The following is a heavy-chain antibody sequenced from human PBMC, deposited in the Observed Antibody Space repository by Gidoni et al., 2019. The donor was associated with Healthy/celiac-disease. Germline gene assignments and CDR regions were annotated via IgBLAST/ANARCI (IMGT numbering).Heavy chain of an antibody. CDR3: ARGGGYYDSSGYLGTLDY. CDR2: LWYDGSNK. D-gene: IGHD3-22*01. V-gene: IGHV3-33*01. CDR1: GGHFSSDD. Sequence: QVQLVESGGGVVQRGRSLRLSCAASGGHFSSDDMHWVRQAPGKGLEWVSVLWYDGSNKYYADSVKGRFTISRDNSKNTLYLQMNSLRAEDTAVYYCARGGGYYDSSGYLGTLDYWGQGTLVTVSS. J-gene: IGHJ4*02.